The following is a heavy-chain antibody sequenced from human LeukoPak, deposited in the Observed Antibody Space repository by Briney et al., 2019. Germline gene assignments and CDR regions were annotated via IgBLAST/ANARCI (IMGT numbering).Heavy chain of an antibody. D-gene: IGHD3-10*01. J-gene: IGHJ4*02. V-gene: IGHV3-11*04. CDR3: AKVAKYYYGPETYYFFEQ. Sequence: GGSLRLSCAASGFTFSDYYMSWIRQAPGKGLEWVSYISSSGSTIYYADSVKGRFTISRDNAKNSLYLQMNSLRVEDTAVYYCAKVAKYYYGPETYYFFEQWGQGTPVTASS. CDR2: ISSSGSTI. CDR1: GFTFSDYY.